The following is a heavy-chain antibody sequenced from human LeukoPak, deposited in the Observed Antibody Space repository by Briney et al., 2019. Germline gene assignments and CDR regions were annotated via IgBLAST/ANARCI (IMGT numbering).Heavy chain of an antibody. V-gene: IGHV3-74*01. CDR3: VLDLFSSFAFDI. CDR1: GFTFSRYW. J-gene: IGHJ3*02. D-gene: IGHD3/OR15-3a*01. CDR2: INSDGSST. Sequence: PGGSLRLSCAASGFTFSRYWMLWVRQAPGKGLLWVSRINSDGSSTYYADSVKGRFTTSRDNAKNALQLQMNSLTAEDTAVYYCVLDLFSSFAFDIWGQGTMVTVSS.